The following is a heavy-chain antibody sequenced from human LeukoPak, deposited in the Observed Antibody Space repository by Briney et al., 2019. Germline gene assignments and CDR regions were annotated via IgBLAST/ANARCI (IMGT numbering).Heavy chain of an antibody. CDR2: INPNSGGT. D-gene: IGHD4-23*01. Sequence: ASVKVSCKASGYTFTGYYMHWVRQAPGQGLEWMGWINPNSGGTNYAQKFQGRVTMTRDTSTSTVYMELSSLRSEDTAVYYCARDGGNSGSWFDPWGQGTLVTVSS. CDR1: GYTFTGYY. CDR3: ARDGGNSGSWFDP. J-gene: IGHJ5*02. V-gene: IGHV1-2*02.